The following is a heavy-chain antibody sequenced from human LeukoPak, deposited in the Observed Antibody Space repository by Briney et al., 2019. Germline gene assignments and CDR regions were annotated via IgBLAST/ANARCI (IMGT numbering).Heavy chain of an antibody. Sequence: SVKVSCKASGGTFSSYAISWVRQAPGQGLEWMGGIIPIFGTANYAQKFQGRVTITADESTSTAYMGLGSLRSEDTAVYYCARAYCSSTSCYYYYGMDVWGQGTTVTVSS. CDR1: GGTFSSYA. CDR2: IIPIFGTA. D-gene: IGHD2-2*01. CDR3: ARAYCSSTSCYYYYGMDV. J-gene: IGHJ6*02. V-gene: IGHV1-69*13.